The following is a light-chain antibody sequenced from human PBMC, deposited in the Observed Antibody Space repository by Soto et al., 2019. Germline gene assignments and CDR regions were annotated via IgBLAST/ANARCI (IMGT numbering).Light chain of an antibody. V-gene: IGLV3-21*04. CDR1: NLGSTS. Sequence: SYELTQPPSMSVAPGKTARITCEGKNLGSTSVHWYQQKPGQAPVLVIYYDSDRPSGIPERFSGSNSGNTATLTISRVEAGDEADFYCQVWDTSTDQQVFGGGTKLTVL. J-gene: IGLJ3*02. CDR3: QVWDTSTDQQV. CDR2: YDS.